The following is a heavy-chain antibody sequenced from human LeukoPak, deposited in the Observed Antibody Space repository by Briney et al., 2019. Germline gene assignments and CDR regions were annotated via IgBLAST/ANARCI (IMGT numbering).Heavy chain of an antibody. J-gene: IGHJ4*02. V-gene: IGHV1-8*03. CDR1: GYTFTSYD. CDR3: ARGRGSSGY. D-gene: IGHD1-26*01. Sequence: ASVKVSCKASGYTFTSYDIKWVRQATGQGLEWMGWMNPNSGNTGYAQKFQGRVTITRNTSISTAYMELGSLRSEDTSVYYCARGRGSSGYWGQGTLVTVSS. CDR2: MNPNSGNT.